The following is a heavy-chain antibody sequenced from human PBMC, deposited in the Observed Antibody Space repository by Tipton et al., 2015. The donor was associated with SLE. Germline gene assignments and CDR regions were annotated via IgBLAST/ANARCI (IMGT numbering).Heavy chain of an antibody. CDR3: ASDSSADAFDI. Sequence: TLSLTCTVSGGSISSGSYYWSWIRQPAGKGLEWIGRIYTSGSTNYNPSLKSRVTISVDTSKNQFSLKLRSVTAADTAVYYCASDSSADAFDIWGQGTMVTVSS. D-gene: IGHD6-19*01. CDR1: GGSISSGSYY. CDR2: IYTSGST. V-gene: IGHV4-61*02. J-gene: IGHJ3*02.